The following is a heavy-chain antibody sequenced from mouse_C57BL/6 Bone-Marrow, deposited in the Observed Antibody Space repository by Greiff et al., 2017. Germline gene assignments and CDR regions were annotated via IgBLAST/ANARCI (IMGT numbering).Heavy chain of an antibody. CDR1: GYTFTSYD. Sequence: QVQLKESGPELVKPGASVKLSCKASGYTFTSYDINWVKQRPGPGLEWIGWIYPRDGSTKYNEKFKGKATLTVDTSSSTAYMGLHSLTSEDSAVYFCARLEFDGSSGDWYFDVWGTGTTVTVSS. CDR3: ARLEFDGSSGDWYFDV. J-gene: IGHJ1*03. CDR2: IYPRDGST. V-gene: IGHV1-85*01. D-gene: IGHD1-1*01.